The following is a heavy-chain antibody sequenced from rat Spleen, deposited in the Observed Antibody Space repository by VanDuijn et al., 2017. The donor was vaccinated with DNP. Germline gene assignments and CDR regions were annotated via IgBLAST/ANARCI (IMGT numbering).Heavy chain of an antibody. CDR3: TRDLGAY. D-gene: IGHD5-1*01. Sequence: QVQLKESGPGLVQPSQTLSLTCTVSGFSLTSYGVSWVRQPPGKGLEWIAAISSGGSTYYNSALKSRLSISRDTSKSQVFLKMNSLQTEDTAIYFCTRDLGAYWGQGVMVTVSS. CDR1: GFSLTSYG. V-gene: IGHV2S12*01. J-gene: IGHJ2*01. CDR2: ISSGGST.